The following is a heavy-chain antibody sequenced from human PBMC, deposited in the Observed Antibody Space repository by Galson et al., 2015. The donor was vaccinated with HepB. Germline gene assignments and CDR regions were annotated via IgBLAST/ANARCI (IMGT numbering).Heavy chain of an antibody. CDR2: ISYDGSNK. CDR3: ARFADWFDP. CDR1: GFTFSSYA. V-gene: IGHV3-30-3*01. J-gene: IGHJ5*02. Sequence: SLRLSCAASGFTFSSYAMHWVRQAPGKGLEWVAVISYDGSNKYYADYVKGRFTISRDNAKNSLYLQMNCLRAEDTAVYYCARFADWFDPWGQGTLVTVSS.